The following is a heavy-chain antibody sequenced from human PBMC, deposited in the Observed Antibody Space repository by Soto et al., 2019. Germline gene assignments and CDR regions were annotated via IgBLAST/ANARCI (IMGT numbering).Heavy chain of an antibody. CDR2: IWYDGSNK. Sequence: GGSLRLSCAASGFTFNNYGMHWVRQAPGKGLEWVAVIWYDGSNKYYADSVEGRFTISRDNSKNTLYLQMNSLRAEDTAVYYCARSGSYCSTPSCYAAKYYYGMDVWGQGTTVTVSS. D-gene: IGHD2-2*01. V-gene: IGHV3-33*01. J-gene: IGHJ6*02. CDR1: GFTFNNYG. CDR3: ARSGSYCSTPSCYAAKYYYGMDV.